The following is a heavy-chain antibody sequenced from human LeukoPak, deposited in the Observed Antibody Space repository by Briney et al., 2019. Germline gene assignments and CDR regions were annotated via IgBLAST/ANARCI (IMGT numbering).Heavy chain of an antibody. CDR1: GYSISTDYY. CDR3: ARYDVWGSYRAFDY. J-gene: IGHJ4*02. CDR2: MYHSGST. Sequence: SETLSLTCTVSGYSISTDYYWGWIRQPPGKGLEWIGTMYHSGSTYYNPSLKSRVTISVDTSKNQFSLKLSSVTAADTAVYYCARYDVWGSYRAFDYWGQGTLVTVSS. D-gene: IGHD3-16*02. V-gene: IGHV4-38-2*02.